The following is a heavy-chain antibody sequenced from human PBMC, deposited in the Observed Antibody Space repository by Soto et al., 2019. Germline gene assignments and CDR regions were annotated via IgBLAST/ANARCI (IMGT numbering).Heavy chain of an antibody. CDR1: GGTFSSHT. J-gene: IGHJ4*02. Sequence: ASVKVSCKASGGTFSSHTISWVRQAPGQGLEWMGIINPSGGSTSFAQKFQGRVTMTRDTSTSTVYMELSGLRSEDTAVYYCARTITMVRGVISFDYWGQGTQVTVSS. V-gene: IGHV1-46*03. CDR2: INPSGGST. D-gene: IGHD3-10*01. CDR3: ARTITMVRGVISFDY.